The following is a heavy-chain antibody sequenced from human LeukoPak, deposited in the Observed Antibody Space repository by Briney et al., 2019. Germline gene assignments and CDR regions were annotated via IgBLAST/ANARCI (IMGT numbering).Heavy chain of an antibody. CDR3: AKGIRARHYAFDI. CDR2: ISGSGGST. CDR1: GFTFSSYA. J-gene: IGHJ3*02. Sequence: PGGSLRLSCAASGFTFSSYAMSWVRQAPGEGLEWVSAISGSGGSTYYADSVKGRFTISRDNSKNTLYLQMNSLRAEDTAVYYCAKGIRARHYAFDIWGQGTMVTVSS. D-gene: IGHD2-15*01. V-gene: IGHV3-23*01.